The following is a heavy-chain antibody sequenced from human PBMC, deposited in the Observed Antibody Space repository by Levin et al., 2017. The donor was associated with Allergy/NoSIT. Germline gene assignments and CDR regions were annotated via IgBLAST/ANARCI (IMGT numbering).Heavy chain of an antibody. Sequence: GESLKISCAVSGFTISEYAMAWVRQAPGKGLEWVSVITGGGFNTYYGDSVKGRFTVSRDDSKDTLYLELNSLGGDDTAVYYCAKKQGGTSGFSFDVWGQGTMVTVSS. D-gene: IGHD1-1*01. CDR2: ITGGGFNT. J-gene: IGHJ3*01. CDR1: GFTISEYA. CDR3: AKKQGGTSGFSFDV. V-gene: IGHV3-23*01.